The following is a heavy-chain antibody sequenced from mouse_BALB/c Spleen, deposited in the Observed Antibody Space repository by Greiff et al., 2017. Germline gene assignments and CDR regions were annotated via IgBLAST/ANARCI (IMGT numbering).Heavy chain of an antibody. J-gene: IGHJ3*01. CDR2: IRSGGSYT. D-gene: IGHD2-14*01. CDR1: GFTFSSYG. CDR3: ARDGTTAAWFAY. Sequence: EVHLVESGGDLVKPGGSLKLSCAASGFTFSSYGMSWVRQTPDKRLEWVATIRSGGSYTYSPDSVKGRFTIYRDNAKNTLYLQMSSLKAEDTAMYYCARDGTTAAWFAYWGQGTLVTVAA. V-gene: IGHV5-6*01.